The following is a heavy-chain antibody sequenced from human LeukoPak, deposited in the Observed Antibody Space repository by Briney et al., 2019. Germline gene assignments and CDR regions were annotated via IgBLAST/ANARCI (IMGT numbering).Heavy chain of an antibody. V-gene: IGHV3-64D*09. Sequence: GGSLRLSCSASGFTFSTYAMHWVRQAPGKGLESVSTISSNGGSTYYADSVKGRFTISRDNSMNTLYLQMSSLTAEDTAVYYRLKVPNYSSGYWGQGTLVTVSS. CDR3: LKVPNYSSGY. D-gene: IGHD6-25*01. J-gene: IGHJ4*02. CDR1: GFTFSTYA. CDR2: ISSNGGST.